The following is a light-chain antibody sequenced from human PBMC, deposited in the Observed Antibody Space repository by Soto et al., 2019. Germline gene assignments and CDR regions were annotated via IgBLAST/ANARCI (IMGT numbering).Light chain of an antibody. CDR1: HDVTTY. CDR2: AAS. Sequence: EVGLAQPRAGMAVTPGGRATHSCRASHDVTTYLAWYQQKSGQAPRLLIYAASTRATGIPARFSGSGSGTEFSLTISSRQSEVFAVYYCQQYINWPRTFGQGTKVDI. J-gene: IGKJ1*01. V-gene: IGKV3-15*01. CDR3: QQYINWPRT.